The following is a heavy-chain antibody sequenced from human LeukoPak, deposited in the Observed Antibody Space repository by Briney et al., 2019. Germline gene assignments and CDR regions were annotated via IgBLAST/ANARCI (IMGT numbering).Heavy chain of an antibody. V-gene: IGHV3-21*01. Sequence: GGSLRLSCAASGFTFSSYSMNWVRQAPGKGLEWVSSISSSSSYIYYADSVKGRFTISRGNAKNSLYLQMNSLRAEDTAVYYCARTEYDSSGYYWDDYWGQGTLVTVSS. CDR3: ARTEYDSSGYYWDDY. D-gene: IGHD3-22*01. J-gene: IGHJ4*02. CDR2: ISSSSSYI. CDR1: GFTFSSYS.